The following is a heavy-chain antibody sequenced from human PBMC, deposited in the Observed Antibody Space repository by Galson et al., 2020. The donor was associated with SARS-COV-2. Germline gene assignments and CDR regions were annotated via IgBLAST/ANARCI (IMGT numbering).Heavy chain of an antibody. Sequence: LSCAAYGFTFSDYDMSWNRQAQGKGLEWVSYISSRSRYTNYADSVKGRFTISRDNAKNSLYLQMNSLIAEDTAVYYCESVDRGYCSSTSCYIPGYLYYMSFCGTGATSAVSS. V-gene: IGHV3-11*03. CDR1: GFTFSDYD. CDR2: ISSRSRYT. J-gene: IGHJ6*03. CDR3: ESVDRGYCSSTSCYIPGYLYYMSF. D-gene: IGHD2-2*02.